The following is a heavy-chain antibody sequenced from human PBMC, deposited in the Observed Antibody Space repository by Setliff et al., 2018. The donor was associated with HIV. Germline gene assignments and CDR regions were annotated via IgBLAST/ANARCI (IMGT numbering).Heavy chain of an antibody. V-gene: IGHV1-69*05. CDR2: IIPLFGAP. D-gene: IGHD3-10*01. J-gene: IGHJ6*03. CDR1: GGSFGTFD. CDR3: AKLTYFGSGSRVPKPGYFYMDV. Sequence: SVMVSCKASGGSFGTFDISWVRQAPGQGLEWVGEIIPLFGAPNYAQKFQGRVTLTTDESTSAAFMELRSLRSEDTAVYYCAKLTYFGSGSRVPKPGYFYMDVWGQGTTVTVSS.